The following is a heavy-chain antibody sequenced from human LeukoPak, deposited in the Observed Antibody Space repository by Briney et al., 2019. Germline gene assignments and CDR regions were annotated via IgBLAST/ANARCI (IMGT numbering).Heavy chain of an antibody. V-gene: IGHV1-2*02. D-gene: IGHD3-10*01. CDR1: GYTFTGYY. J-gene: IGHJ4*02. Sequence: ASVKVSCKASGYTFTGYYMHWVRQAPGQGLEWMGWINPNSGGTNYAQKFQGRVTMTRNTSISTAYMELSSLRSEDTAVYYCARGLWFGESFYFDYWGQGTLVTVSS. CDR2: INPNSGGT. CDR3: ARGLWFGESFYFDY.